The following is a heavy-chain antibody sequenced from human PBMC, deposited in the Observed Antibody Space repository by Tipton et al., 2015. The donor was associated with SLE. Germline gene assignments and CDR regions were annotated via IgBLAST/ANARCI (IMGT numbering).Heavy chain of an antibody. CDR1: GGSVSSPNYY. CDR2: LSYSGST. CDR3: ATQGYYDSSFDY. Sequence: GLVKPSETLSLTCTVSGGSVSSPNYYWGWIRQSPGKGLEWIGYLSYSGSTNYNPSLESRVTISVDTSKNQFSLKLSSVTAADTAVYYCATQGYYDSSFDYWGQGTPVTVSS. J-gene: IGHJ4*02. V-gene: IGHV4-61*01. D-gene: IGHD3-16*01.